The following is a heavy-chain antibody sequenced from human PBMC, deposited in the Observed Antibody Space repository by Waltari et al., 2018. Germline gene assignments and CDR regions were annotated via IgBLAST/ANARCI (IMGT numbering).Heavy chain of an antibody. V-gene: IGHV1-2*06. CDR1: GYTFTGYY. CDR3: ARGGYSSSGKRGWSNGMDV. D-gene: IGHD6-13*01. CDR2: INPNSGGT. J-gene: IGHJ6*02. Sequence: QVQLVQSGAEVKKPGASVKVSCKASGYTFTGYYMHWVRQAPGQGREWMGRINPNSGGTNYAQKFQGRVTMTRDTSISTAYMELSRLRSDDTAVYYCARGGYSSSGKRGWSNGMDVWGQGTTVTVSS.